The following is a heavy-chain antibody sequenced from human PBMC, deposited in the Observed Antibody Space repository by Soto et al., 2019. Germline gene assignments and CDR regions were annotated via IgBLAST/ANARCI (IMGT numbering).Heavy chain of an antibody. Sequence: EVHLLESGGGLVQPGGSLRLSCAASGFTFSSYAMSWVRQAPGKGLEWVSTSGKSGGTYYADSVRGRFTISRDNSKNTVYLQMSSLRADDTALYYCAKRDSSGSYYFDCWGQGTLVTVSS. CDR1: GFTFSSYA. CDR2: TSGKSGGT. CDR3: AKRDSSGSYYFDC. V-gene: IGHV3-23*01. J-gene: IGHJ4*02. D-gene: IGHD3-22*01.